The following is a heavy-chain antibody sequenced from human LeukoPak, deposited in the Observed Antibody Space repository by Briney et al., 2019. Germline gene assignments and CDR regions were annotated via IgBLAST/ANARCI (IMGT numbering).Heavy chain of an antibody. D-gene: IGHD4-17*01. Sequence: PGGSLRLSCAASGFTFSSYSMNWVRQAPGKGLEWVSSISSSSSYIYYADSVKGRFTISRDNAKNSLYLQMNSLRAEDTAVYYCARELPAGYGDYANAFDIWGQGTMVTVSS. CDR3: ARELPAGYGDYANAFDI. V-gene: IGHV3-21*01. CDR1: GFTFSSYS. J-gene: IGHJ3*02. CDR2: ISSSSSYI.